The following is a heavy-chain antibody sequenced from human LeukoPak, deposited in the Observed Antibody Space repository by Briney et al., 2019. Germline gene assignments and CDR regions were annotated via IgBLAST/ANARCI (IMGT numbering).Heavy chain of an antibody. CDR1: GGSISSSSYY. J-gene: IGHJ6*03. Sequence: PSETLSLTCTVSGGSISSSSYYWGWIRQPPGKGLEWIGSIYYSGSTYYNPSLKSRVTISVDTSKNQFSLKLSSVTAADTAVYYCARTTEGYAGGPAYSYYYYMDVWGKGTTVTISS. CDR3: ARTTEGYAGGPAYSYYYYMDV. CDR2: IYYSGST. D-gene: IGHD5-12*01. V-gene: IGHV4-39*07.